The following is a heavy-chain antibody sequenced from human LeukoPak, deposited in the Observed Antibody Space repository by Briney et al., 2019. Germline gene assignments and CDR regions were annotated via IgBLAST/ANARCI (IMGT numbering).Heavy chain of an antibody. Sequence: ASVKVSCKASGYTFTSYFMHWVRQAPGQGLEWMGIISPSGGSTSYAQKFQGRVTMTRDTSTSTVYMELSSLRSEDTAVYYCARDLSITMVRGVPYYYYGMDVWGQGTTVTVSS. CDR2: ISPSGGST. D-gene: IGHD3-10*01. V-gene: IGHV1-46*01. CDR1: GYTFTSYF. CDR3: ARDLSITMVRGVPYYYYGMDV. J-gene: IGHJ6*02.